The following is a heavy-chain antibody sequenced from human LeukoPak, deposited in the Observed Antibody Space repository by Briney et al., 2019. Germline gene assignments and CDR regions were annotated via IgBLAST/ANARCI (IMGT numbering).Heavy chain of an antibody. Sequence: ASVKVSCKASEYTFSVYHIHWVRLAPGQGLEWMAWINPHSGDTNYAQKFQGRVTMTRDTSISTAYMELSRLRSDDTAVYYCASYCSGGSCYSAYYYYYGMDVWGQGTTVTVSS. D-gene: IGHD2-15*01. J-gene: IGHJ6*02. CDR3: ASYCSGGSCYSAYYYYYGMDV. V-gene: IGHV1-2*02. CDR1: EYTFSVYH. CDR2: INPHSGDT.